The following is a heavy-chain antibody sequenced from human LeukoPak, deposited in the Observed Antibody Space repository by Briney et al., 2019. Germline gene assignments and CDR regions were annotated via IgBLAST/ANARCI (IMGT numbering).Heavy chain of an antibody. CDR2: ISAYNGNT. D-gene: IGHD3-22*01. V-gene: IGHV1-18*01. Sequence: ASVKVSCKASGYTFTDYGISWVRQAPGQGLEWMGWISAYNGNTNYAQKLQGRVTMTTDTSTSTAYMELRSLRSDDTAVYYCARDYYDSSGYAEYFQHWGQGTLVTVSS. J-gene: IGHJ1*01. CDR1: GYTFTDYG. CDR3: ARDYYDSSGYAEYFQH.